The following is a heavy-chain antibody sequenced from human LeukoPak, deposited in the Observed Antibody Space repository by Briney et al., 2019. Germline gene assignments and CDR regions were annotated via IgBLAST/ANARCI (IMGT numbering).Heavy chain of an antibody. Sequence: SETLSLTCSVSDDSITMYYWTWIRQPPGKGLEWIGYVDHTGSTNFNPSLNGRVTIFRDTSRNLFSLRLTSVTAADTALYFCARDSMRIQTGTTPWGQGTLVTVSS. D-gene: IGHD1-1*01. CDR3: ARDSMRIQTGTTP. CDR1: DDSITMYY. J-gene: IGHJ5*02. V-gene: IGHV4-59*12. CDR2: VDHTGST.